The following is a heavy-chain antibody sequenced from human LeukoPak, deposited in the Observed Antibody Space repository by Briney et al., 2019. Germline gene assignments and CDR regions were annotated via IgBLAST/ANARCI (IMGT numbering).Heavy chain of an antibody. CDR3: AKPITVSGATDGFDI. D-gene: IGHD3-3*01. Sequence: PGGSLRLSCAASGFTFSNYWMNWVRQAPGKGLEWVANIKQDGNEKYYVDSVKGRFTISRDNAKNSLCLQMNSLRVEDTAVYYCAKPITVSGATDGFDIWGQGTMVTVSS. CDR1: GFTFSNYW. V-gene: IGHV3-7*01. J-gene: IGHJ3*02. CDR2: IKQDGNEK.